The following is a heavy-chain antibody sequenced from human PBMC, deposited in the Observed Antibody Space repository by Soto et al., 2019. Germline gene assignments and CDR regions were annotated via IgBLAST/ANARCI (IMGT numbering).Heavy chain of an antibody. D-gene: IGHD3-16*02. J-gene: IGHJ4*02. Sequence: EVQLVESGGGLVQPSRSLRLSCAASGFTFENYAMHWVRQAPGKGLEWVSGLSWNSGSIGYADSVKGRFTISRDNAKKSLYLQMHDLTPDATALYFCSKAKGLIATSHFDSWGQGTLVTVS. CDR2: LSWNSGSI. CDR3: SKAKGLIATSHFDS. CDR1: GFTFENYA. V-gene: IGHV3-9*01.